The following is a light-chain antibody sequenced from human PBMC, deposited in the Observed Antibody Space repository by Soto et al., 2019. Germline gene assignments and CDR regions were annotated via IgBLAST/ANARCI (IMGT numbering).Light chain of an antibody. J-gene: IGKJ1*01. Sequence: DIQMTQSPSTLSASVGDRVTITCRASQSIRSWLAWYQQKPGKAPKLLIYKTSSLQSGDPSRFSGAESGTEFTLTISSLQPEEFAAYFCQQYNTYPWTFGHGTKLEV. V-gene: IGKV1-5*03. CDR2: KTS. CDR3: QQYNTYPWT. CDR1: QSIRSW.